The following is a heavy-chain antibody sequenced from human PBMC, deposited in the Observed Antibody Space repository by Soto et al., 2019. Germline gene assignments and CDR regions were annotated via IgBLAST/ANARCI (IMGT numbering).Heavy chain of an antibody. Sequence: TSETLSLTCSVAGGSISGHYWGWIRQLPGKAPEWIGQIFYSGGTNYNPSLEGRVTMSVDTSKSQFSLKLSSMTAADTAVYYCARAGGNFDPWGQGTLVTVSS. CDR2: IFYSGGT. CDR1: GGSISGHY. J-gene: IGHJ5*02. CDR3: ARAGGNFDP. V-gene: IGHV4-59*11.